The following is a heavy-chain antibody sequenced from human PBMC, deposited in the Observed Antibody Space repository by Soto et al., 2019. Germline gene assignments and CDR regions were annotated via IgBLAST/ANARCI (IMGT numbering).Heavy chain of an antibody. J-gene: IGHJ4*02. CDR1: GFSFSTYG. CDR2: VSGGST. V-gene: IGHV3-23*01. CDR3: APYGVVGADSPFDY. D-gene: IGHD1-26*01. Sequence: GGSLRLSCVVSGFSFSTYGVTWVRQAPGKGLEWVCGVSGGSTYYADSVKGRFTISRDNSKNTLYLQMNSLRAEDTAVYYCAPYGVVGADSPFDYWGQGTLVTVSS.